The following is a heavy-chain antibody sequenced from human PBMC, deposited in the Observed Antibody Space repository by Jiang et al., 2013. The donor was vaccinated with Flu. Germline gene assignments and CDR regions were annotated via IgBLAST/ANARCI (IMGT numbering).Heavy chain of an antibody. CDR1: GNGFTTYW. J-gene: IGHJ4*02. V-gene: IGHV5-51*03. Sequence: GAEVKKPGDSLKISCKASGNGFTTYWIGWVRQMPGKGLEWMGVIHPGDSDTKYSPSFEGQVTFSVDKSINTAYLQWSSLRPSDSALYFCAQGDPDYLDYWGQGTLVTVSS. CDR2: IHPGDSDT. CDR3: AQGDPDYLDY.